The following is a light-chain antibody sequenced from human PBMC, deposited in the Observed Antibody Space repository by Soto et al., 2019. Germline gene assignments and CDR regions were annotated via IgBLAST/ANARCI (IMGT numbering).Light chain of an antibody. V-gene: IGKV1-5*01. Sequence: PSTLSASVGDRVTITCRASQSISTWLAWYQQKPGKAPKALIYDVSSLESGVPSRFSGSGSGTEFTLTISSLQPDDFATYYCQQYKSYWTFGQGTKVDIK. J-gene: IGKJ1*01. CDR1: QSISTW. CDR2: DVS. CDR3: QQYKSYWT.